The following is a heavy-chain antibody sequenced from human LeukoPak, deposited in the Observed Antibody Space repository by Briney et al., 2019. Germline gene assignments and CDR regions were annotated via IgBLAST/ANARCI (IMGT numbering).Heavy chain of an antibody. CDR1: GGSFSGYY. V-gene: IGHV4-34*01. CDR2: INHSGST. D-gene: IGHD2-15*01. J-gene: IGHJ4*02. CDR3: ASSVAALGY. Sequence: SETLSLTCALYGGSFSGYYWSWIRQPPGKGLEWIGEINHSGSTNYNPSLKNRATISVDTSKNQFSLKLSSVTAADTAVYYCASSVAALGYWGQGTLVTVSS.